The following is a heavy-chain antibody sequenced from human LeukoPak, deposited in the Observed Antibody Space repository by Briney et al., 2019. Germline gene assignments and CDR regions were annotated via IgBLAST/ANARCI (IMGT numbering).Heavy chain of an antibody. Sequence: GGSLRLSCAASGFTFSSYNMNWVRQAPGKGLEWVSSISSSSSYIYYADSVKGRFTISRDNAKNSLYLQMNSLRAEDTAVYYCARARYSSSFRAFDIWGQGTMVTVSS. CDR2: ISSSSSYI. CDR3: ARARYSSSFRAFDI. CDR1: GFTFSSYN. J-gene: IGHJ3*02. V-gene: IGHV3-21*01. D-gene: IGHD6-13*01.